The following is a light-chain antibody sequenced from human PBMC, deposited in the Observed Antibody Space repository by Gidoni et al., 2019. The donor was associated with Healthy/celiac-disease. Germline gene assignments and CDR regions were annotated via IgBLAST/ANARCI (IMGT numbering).Light chain of an antibody. V-gene: IGKV1-39*01. J-gene: IGKJ4*01. CDR2: AAS. Sequence: DIQMTQSPSSLSASVGDRVTITGRASQSISSYLNWYQQKPGKAPKLLIYAASSLQSGVPSRFSGSGSGTDSTLTISSLQPEDSATYYRQQSYSTPLTFGGGTKVEIK. CDR1: QSISSY. CDR3: QQSYSTPLT.